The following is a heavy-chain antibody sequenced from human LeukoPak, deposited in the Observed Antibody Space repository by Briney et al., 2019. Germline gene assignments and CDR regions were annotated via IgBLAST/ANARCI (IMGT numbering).Heavy chain of an antibody. J-gene: IGHJ4*02. CDR3: ARVYSSSWYYFDY. CDR2: IYYSGST. CDR1: GGSISSYY. D-gene: IGHD6-13*01. V-gene: IGHV4-59*01. Sequence: PSETPSLTCTVSGGSISSYYWSWIRQPPGKGLEWIGYIYYSGSTNYNPSLKSRVTISVDTSKNQFSLKLSSVTAADTAVYYCARVYSSSWYYFDYWGQGTLVTVSS.